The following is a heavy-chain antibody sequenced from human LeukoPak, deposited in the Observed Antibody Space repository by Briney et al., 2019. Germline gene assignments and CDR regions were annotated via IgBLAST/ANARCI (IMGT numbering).Heavy chain of an antibody. V-gene: IGHV3-20*04. J-gene: IGHJ4*02. Sequence: GGSLRLSCAGSGFPFDEYGMSWVRQAPGKGLEWVSGINWNGGTTGYADSVKGRFTISRDNAKDSLFLHMTSLRADDTAVYYCARDLVDYYGSGFDYWGQGTLVTVSS. CDR1: GFPFDEYG. CDR2: INWNGGTT. CDR3: ARDLVDYYGSGFDY. D-gene: IGHD3-10*01.